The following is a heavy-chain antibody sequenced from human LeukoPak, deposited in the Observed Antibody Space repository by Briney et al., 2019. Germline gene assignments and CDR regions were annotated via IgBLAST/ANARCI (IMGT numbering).Heavy chain of an antibody. CDR3: VRDIVILPAAMEGHDAFDI. Sequence: GGSLRLSCAASGFTFSSYSFNWVRQAPEKGLEWVANIKRDGSEKYYVDSVKGRFTISRDNAKNSLYLQMNSLRAEDTAVYYCVRDIVILPAAMEGHDAFDIWGQGTMVTVSS. CDR1: GFTFSSYS. D-gene: IGHD2-2*01. V-gene: IGHV3-7*01. J-gene: IGHJ3*02. CDR2: IKRDGSEK.